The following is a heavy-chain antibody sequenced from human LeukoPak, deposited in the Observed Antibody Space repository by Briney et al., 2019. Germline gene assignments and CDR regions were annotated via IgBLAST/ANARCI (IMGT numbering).Heavy chain of an antibody. J-gene: IGHJ4*02. V-gene: IGHV5-51*01. CDR3: ARGGVDNRCFDY. CDR1: GYTFTSYW. D-gene: IGHD1-14*01. CDR2: IYPGPSYT. Sequence: GASLQISCEGVGYTFTSYWSGGGRPLPGKGLEWIRFIYPGPSYTTYRPSFHGQVTLSADQSISTASLQWSSLEASDTAIYYCARGGVDNRCFDYWGQGSLVTVSS.